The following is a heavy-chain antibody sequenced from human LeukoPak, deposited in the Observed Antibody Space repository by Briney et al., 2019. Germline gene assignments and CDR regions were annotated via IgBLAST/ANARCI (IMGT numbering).Heavy chain of an antibody. CDR3: ARAPAAGYFQH. Sequence: SETLSLTCAVCGGSFSGYYWSWIRQTPGKGLEWIGEINNSRSTNYNPSLKSRVTISVDTSKNQFSLKLNSLTAADTAVYYCARAPAAGYFQHWGQGTPVTVSS. CDR2: INNSRST. CDR1: GGSFSGYY. V-gene: IGHV4-34*01. J-gene: IGHJ1*01.